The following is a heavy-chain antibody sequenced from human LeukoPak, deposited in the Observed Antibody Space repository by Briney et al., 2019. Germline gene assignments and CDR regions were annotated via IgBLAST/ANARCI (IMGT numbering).Heavy chain of an antibody. CDR2: ISGSGGST. CDR1: GFTFSSYA. V-gene: IGHV3-23*01. D-gene: IGHD2-2*01. CDR3: AKIRRYQLLSGPEFDY. J-gene: IGHJ4*02. Sequence: GGSLRLSCAASGFTFSSYAMSWVRQAPGKGLEWVSAISGSGGSTYYADSVKGRFTISRDNSKNTLYLQMNSLRAEDTAVYYCAKIRRYQLLSGPEFDYWGQGTLVTVSS.